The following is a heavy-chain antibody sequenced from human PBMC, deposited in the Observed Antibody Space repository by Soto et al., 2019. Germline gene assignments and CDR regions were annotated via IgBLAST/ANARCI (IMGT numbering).Heavy chain of an antibody. D-gene: IGHD1-26*01. CDR2: IRSKANNYAT. CDR3: TNGKIV. V-gene: IGHV3-73*02. CDR1: GFIFSGSA. J-gene: IGHJ3*01. Sequence: EVQLVESGGGLVQPGGSLKLSCAASGFIFSGSAMHWVRQASGKGLEWVGLIRSKANNYATAYTESVKGRVTISRDDSKTTVYLQMNRLKTEDTAVYFCTNGKIVWGQGIMVTVSS.